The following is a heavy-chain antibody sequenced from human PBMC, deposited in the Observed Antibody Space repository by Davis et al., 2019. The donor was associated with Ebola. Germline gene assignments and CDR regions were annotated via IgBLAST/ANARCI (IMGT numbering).Heavy chain of an antibody. CDR1: GFTSSSYA. J-gene: IGHJ4*02. CDR3: ASGLDY. Sequence: GGSLRPSCPAPGFTSSSYAMHWVRQAPGKGLEWVSSISSSSSYIYYADSVKGRFTISRDNAKNSLYLQMDGLRVEDTAVYYCASGLDYWGQGSLVTVSS. CDR2: ISSSSSYI. V-gene: IGHV3-21*01.